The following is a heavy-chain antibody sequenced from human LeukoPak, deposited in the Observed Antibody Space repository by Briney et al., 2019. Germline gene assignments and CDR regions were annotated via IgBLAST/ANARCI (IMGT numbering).Heavy chain of an antibody. V-gene: IGHV1-8*01. CDR1: GYTFASYD. CDR2: MNPNSGNT. D-gene: IGHD5/OR15-5a*01. Sequence: ASVKVSCKASGYTFASYDINWVRQATGQGLEWMGWMNPNSGNTGYAQKFQGRVTMTRNTSISTAYMELSSLRSEDTAVHYCARGGSRARYRVVYNWFDPWGQGTLVTVSS. J-gene: IGHJ5*02. CDR3: ARGGSRARYRVVYNWFDP.